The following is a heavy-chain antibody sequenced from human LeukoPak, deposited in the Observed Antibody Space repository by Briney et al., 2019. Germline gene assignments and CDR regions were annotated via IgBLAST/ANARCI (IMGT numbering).Heavy chain of an antibody. CDR3: AREGSGWYYFDY. Sequence: PGGSLRLSCAASGFTFSPDDMHWVRQAPGKGLEWLASIRYDGDNKYYADSVKGRFTTSRDNSKNTLYLQMNSLRAEGTAVYYCAREGSGWYYFDYWGQGTLVTVSS. J-gene: IGHJ4*02. CDR1: GFTFSPDD. V-gene: IGHV3-30*02. D-gene: IGHD6-19*01. CDR2: IRYDGDNK.